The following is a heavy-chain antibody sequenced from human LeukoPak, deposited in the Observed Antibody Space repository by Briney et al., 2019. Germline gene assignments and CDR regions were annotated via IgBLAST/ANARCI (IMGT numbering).Heavy chain of an antibody. CDR2: IYSSGST. CDR3: ARSSWYSPFDY. CDR1: GGSISSYY. D-gene: IGHD6-13*01. J-gene: IGHJ4*02. V-gene: IGHV4-4*07. Sequence: SETLSLTCTVSGGSISSYYWSWIRQPAGKGLEWIGRIYSSGSTTYNPSLKSRVTMSVDTSKNQFSLKLSSVTAADTAVYYCARSSWYSPFDYWGQGTLVTVSS.